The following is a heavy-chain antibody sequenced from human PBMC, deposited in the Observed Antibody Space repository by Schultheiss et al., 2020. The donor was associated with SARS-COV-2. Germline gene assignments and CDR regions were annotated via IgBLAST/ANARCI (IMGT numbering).Heavy chain of an antibody. J-gene: IGHJ4*02. CDR3: AREKQVLAFDY. CDR2: IIPILGIA. Sequence: SVKVSCKASGGTFSSYAISWVRQAPGQGLEWMGRIIPILGIANYAQKFQGRVTITADKSTSTAYMELRSLRSEDTAVYYCAREKQVLAFDYWGQGTLVTVSS. CDR1: GGTFSSYA. D-gene: IGHD2-15*01. V-gene: IGHV1-69*04.